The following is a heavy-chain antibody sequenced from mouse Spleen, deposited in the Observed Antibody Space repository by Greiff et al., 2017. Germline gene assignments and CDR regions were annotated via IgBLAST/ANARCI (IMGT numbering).Heavy chain of an antibody. CDR2: ISSGGSYT. V-gene: IGHV5-9-3*01. J-gene: IGHJ2*01. CDR1: GFTFSSYA. Sequence: EVHLVESGGGLVKPGGSLKLSCAASGFTFSSYAMSWVRQTPEKRLEWVATISSGGSYTYYPDSVKGRFTISRDNAKNTLYLQMSSLRSEDTAMYYCARRPLGLYFDYWGQGTTLTVSS. D-gene: IGHD4-1*01. CDR3: ARRPLGLYFDY.